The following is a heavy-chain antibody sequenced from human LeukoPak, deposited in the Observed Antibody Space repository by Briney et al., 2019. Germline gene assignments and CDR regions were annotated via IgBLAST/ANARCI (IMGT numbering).Heavy chain of an antibody. CDR1: GFTFTASS. D-gene: IGHD7-27*01. CDR3: TSPLGNDAFDI. Sequence: GGSLKLSFAASGFTFTASSMPWVRPASGKGVEWVGRIRRKANSYATAYAASVKGRFTISRDDSKNTAYLQMNSLKTEDTAVYYCTSPLGNDAFDIWGQGTMVTVSS. J-gene: IGHJ3*02. CDR2: IRRKANSYAT. V-gene: IGHV3-73*01.